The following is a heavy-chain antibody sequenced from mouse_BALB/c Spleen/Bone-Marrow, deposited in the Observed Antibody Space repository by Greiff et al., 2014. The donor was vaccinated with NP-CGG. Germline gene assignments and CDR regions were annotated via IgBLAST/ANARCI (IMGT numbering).Heavy chain of an antibody. Sequence: LQQYGSELVRPGASVKLSCKASGYTFTSYWMHWVKQRPGQGLEWIGNIYPGSGSTNYDEKFKSKATLTVDTSSSTAYMQISSLTSEDSAVYYCTPRLRYWGQGTTLTVSS. CDR1: GYTFTSYW. D-gene: IGHD1-2*01. J-gene: IGHJ2*01. V-gene: IGHV1S22*01. CDR2: IYPGSGST. CDR3: TPRLRY.